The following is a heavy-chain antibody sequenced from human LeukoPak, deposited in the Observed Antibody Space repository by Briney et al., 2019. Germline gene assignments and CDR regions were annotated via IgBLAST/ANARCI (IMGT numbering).Heavy chain of an antibody. CDR2: ISSSSNFI. V-gene: IGHV3-21*01. J-gene: IGHJ4*02. CDR3: ARDGLSSGWYPGFDS. Sequence: GGSLRLSCAAYGFTFSTYSMNWVRQAPGKGLEWVSSISSSSNFIYYTDSVKGRFTISRDNAKNSLYLQMNSLRAEDTAVYYCARDGLSSGWYPGFDSWGQGTLVTVSS. D-gene: IGHD6-19*01. CDR1: GFTFSTYS.